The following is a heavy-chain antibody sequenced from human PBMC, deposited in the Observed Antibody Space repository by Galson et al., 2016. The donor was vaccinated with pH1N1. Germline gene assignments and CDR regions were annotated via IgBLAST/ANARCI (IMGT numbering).Heavy chain of an antibody. CDR2: IDPSDGGT. Sequence: SVKVSCKASGYTFTRYYFHWVRQAPGQGLEWMGVIDPSDGGTTYAQKFQARVTMTRDTSTSTVYLDLSRLRSEDTSVFYCTRDLGRRREFWGQGTLVTVSS. J-gene: IGHJ4*02. CDR3: TRDLGRRREF. D-gene: IGHD1-26*01. CDR1: GYTFTRYY. V-gene: IGHV1-46*01.